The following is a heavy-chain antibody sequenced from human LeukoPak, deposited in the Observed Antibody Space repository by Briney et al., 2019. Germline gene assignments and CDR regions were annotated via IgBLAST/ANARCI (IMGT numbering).Heavy chain of an antibody. CDR1: GFTFNDYA. CDR2: ISYDGSNK. CDR3: AKDYYGSGATPEA. V-gene: IGHV3-30*18. J-gene: IGHJ5*02. D-gene: IGHD3-10*01. Sequence: PGRSLRLSCAASGFTFNDYAMHWVRQAPGKGLEWVSDISYDGSNKYYADSVKGRFTIPRGNSKNTLYLQMNSLRAEDTAVYYCAKDYYGSGATPEAWGQGTLVTVSS.